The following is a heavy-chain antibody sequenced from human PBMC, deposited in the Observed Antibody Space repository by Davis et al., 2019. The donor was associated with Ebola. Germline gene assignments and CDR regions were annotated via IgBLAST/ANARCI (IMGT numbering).Heavy chain of an antibody. J-gene: IGHJ6*02. CDR3: ARTGVLWFGELLVYYYGMDV. CDR2: ISSSSSYI. CDR1: AFTFSSYS. Sequence: GESLKISCAASAFTFSSYSMNWVRQAPGKGLEWVSSISSSSSYIYYADSVKGRFTISRDNAKNSLYLQMNSLRAEDTAVYYCARTGVLWFGELLVYYYGMDVWGQGTTVTVSS. V-gene: IGHV3-21*01. D-gene: IGHD3-10*01.